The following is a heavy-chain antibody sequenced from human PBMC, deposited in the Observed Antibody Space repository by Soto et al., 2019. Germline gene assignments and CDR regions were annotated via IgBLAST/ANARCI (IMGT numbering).Heavy chain of an antibody. Sequence: SVKVSCKASGVTFSSYAISWVRQAPGQGLEWMGGIIPIFGTANYAQKFQGRVTITADESTSTAYMELSSLRSEDTAVYYCARVVVPAAFLNWFDPWGQGTLVTVSS. V-gene: IGHV1-69*13. CDR3: ARVVVPAAFLNWFDP. D-gene: IGHD2-2*01. CDR1: GVTFSSYA. CDR2: IIPIFGTA. J-gene: IGHJ5*02.